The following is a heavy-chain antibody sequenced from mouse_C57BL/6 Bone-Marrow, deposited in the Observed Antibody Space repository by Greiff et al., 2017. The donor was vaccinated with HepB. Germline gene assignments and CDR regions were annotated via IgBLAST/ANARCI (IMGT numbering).Heavy chain of an antibody. V-gene: IGHV1-55*01. Sequence: QVQLQQPGAELVKPGASVKMSCKASGYTFTSYWITWVKQRPGQGLEWIGDIYPGSGSTNYNEKFKSKATLTVDTSSSTAYMQLSSLTSEDSAVYYCAGGDGYYDYAMDYWGQGTSVTVSS. CDR2: IYPGSGST. J-gene: IGHJ4*01. CDR1: GYTFTSYW. D-gene: IGHD2-3*01. CDR3: AGGDGYYDYAMDY.